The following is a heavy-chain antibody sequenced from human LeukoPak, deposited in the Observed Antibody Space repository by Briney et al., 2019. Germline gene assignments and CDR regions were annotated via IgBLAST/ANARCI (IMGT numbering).Heavy chain of an antibody. CDR1: GYTFTGYY. CDR3: ARDASAGFLEWTRGEYNWFDP. CDR2: INPNSGGT. J-gene: IGHJ5*02. Sequence: GESLKISCKASGYTFTGYYMHWVRQAPGQGLEWMGWINPNSGGTNYAQKFQGRVTMTRDTSISTAYMELSRLRSDDTAVYYCARDASAGFLEWTRGEYNWFDPWGQGTLVTVSS. D-gene: IGHD3-3*01. V-gene: IGHV1-2*02.